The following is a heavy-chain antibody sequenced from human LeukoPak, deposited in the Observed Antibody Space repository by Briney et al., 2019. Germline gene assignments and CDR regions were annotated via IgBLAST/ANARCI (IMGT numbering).Heavy chain of an antibody. CDR1: GAFISSSSYY. CDR2: IYYSGST. CDR3: ARRGYSYIRAPYDY. J-gene: IGHJ4*02. Sequence: SETLSLTCTVSGAFISSSSYYWGWIRQPPGKGLEWIGSIYYSGSTCYKPSFKSRVTISIDTSNNHFSLKLRSVTAADTAVYYCARRGYSYIRAPYDYWGQGILVTVSS. D-gene: IGHD5-18*01. V-gene: IGHV4-39*02.